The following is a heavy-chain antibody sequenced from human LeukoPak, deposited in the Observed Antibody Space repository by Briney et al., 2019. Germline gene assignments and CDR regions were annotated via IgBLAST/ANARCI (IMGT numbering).Heavy chain of an antibody. D-gene: IGHD2-2*01. CDR1: GYTFTSYA. J-gene: IGHJ4*02. CDR3: ATLGYCSSTSCYYFDY. V-gene: IGHV1-18*01. Sequence: GASVTVSCKASGYTFTSYAMNWVRQAPGQGLEWMGWISTYNGNTNYAQKFQGRVTMTEDTSTDTAYMELSSLRSEDTAVYYCATLGYCSSTSCYYFDYWGQGTLVTVSS. CDR2: ISTYNGNT.